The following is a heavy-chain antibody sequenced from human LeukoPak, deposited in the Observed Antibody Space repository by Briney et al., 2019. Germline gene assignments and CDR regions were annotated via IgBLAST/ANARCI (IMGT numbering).Heavy chain of an antibody. Sequence: PGGSLRLSCAASGFTLSSYWMHWVRQAPGKGLVWVSRIKSDGSTNYADSVKGRFTISRDNAKNTLSLQMNSLRAEDTAVYYCARAPSDTCGYCPEYFRHWGQGALVTVSS. J-gene: IGHJ1*01. CDR1: GFTLSSYW. CDR3: ARAPSDTCGYCPEYFRH. D-gene: IGHD3-22*01. V-gene: IGHV3-74*01. CDR2: IKSDGST.